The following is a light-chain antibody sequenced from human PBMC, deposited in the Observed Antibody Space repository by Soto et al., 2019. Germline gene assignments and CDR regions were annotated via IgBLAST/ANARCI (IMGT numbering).Light chain of an antibody. CDR3: QQYHSYPWT. CDR2: KAS. J-gene: IGKJ1*01. V-gene: IGKV1-5*03. Sequence: DIQMTQSPSTLSASVGDRVTMTCRASQSISTWLAWYQQQPGKAAKLLIYKASTLESGVPPRFSGSRSATEFALAISSLQPDDFATYYCQQYHSYPWTFGQGTKVDI. CDR1: QSISTW.